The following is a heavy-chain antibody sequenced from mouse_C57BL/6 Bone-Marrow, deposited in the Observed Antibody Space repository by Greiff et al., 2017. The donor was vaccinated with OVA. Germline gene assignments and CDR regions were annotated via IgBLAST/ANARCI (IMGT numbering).Heavy chain of an antibody. CDR1: GFTFSDYY. CDR2: ISNGGGST. Sequence: EVKVVESGGGLVQPGGSLKLSCAASGFTFSDYYMYWVRQTPEKRLEWVAYISNGGGSTYYPDTVKGRFTISRDNAKNTLYLQMSRLKSEDTAMYYCARQGYYGSSLRFDVWGTGTTVTVSS. CDR3: ARQGYYGSSLRFDV. J-gene: IGHJ1*03. V-gene: IGHV5-12*01. D-gene: IGHD1-1*01.